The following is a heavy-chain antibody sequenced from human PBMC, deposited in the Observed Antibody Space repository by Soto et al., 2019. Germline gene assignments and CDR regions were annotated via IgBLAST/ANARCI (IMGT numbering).Heavy chain of an antibody. Sequence: SVKVSCKASGGTLSSYAISWVRQAPGQGLEWMGGIIPIFGTANYAQKFQGRVTITADKSTSTAYMELSSLRSEDTAVYYCARAKKTTVAPKHYYGMDVWGQGTTVTV. D-gene: IGHD4-17*01. CDR3: ARAKKTTVAPKHYYGMDV. CDR2: IIPIFGTA. CDR1: GGTLSSYA. V-gene: IGHV1-69*06. J-gene: IGHJ6*02.